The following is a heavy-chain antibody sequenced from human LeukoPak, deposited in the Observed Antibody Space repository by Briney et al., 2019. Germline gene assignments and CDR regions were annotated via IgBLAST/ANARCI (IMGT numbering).Heavy chain of an antibody. Sequence: SSETLSLTCTVSGGSISSYYWSWIRQPPGKGLEWIGYIYYSGSTNYNPSLKSRVTISVDTSKNQFSLKLSSVTAADTAVYYCARGVLWLDTAMVTAWFDPWGQGTLVTVSS. CDR2: IYYSGST. J-gene: IGHJ5*02. D-gene: IGHD5-18*01. V-gene: IGHV4-59*01. CDR3: ARGVLWLDTAMVTAWFDP. CDR1: GGSISSYY.